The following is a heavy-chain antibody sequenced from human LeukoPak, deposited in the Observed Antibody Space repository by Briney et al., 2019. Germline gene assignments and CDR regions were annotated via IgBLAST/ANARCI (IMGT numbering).Heavy chain of an antibody. J-gene: IGHJ4*02. D-gene: IGHD3-3*01. CDR3: AKDGTIFGVVITHFDY. CDR1: GFTFSSYA. Sequence: GGSLRLSCAASGFTFSSYAMSWVRQAPGKGLEWVSAISGSGGSTYYADSVKGRFTISRDNSKNALYLQMNSLRAEDTAVYYCAKDGTIFGVVITHFDYWGQGTLVTVSS. CDR2: ISGSGGST. V-gene: IGHV3-23*01.